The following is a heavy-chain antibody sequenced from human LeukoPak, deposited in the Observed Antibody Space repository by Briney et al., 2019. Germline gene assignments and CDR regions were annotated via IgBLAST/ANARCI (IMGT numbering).Heavy chain of an antibody. CDR3: ARGLWFGELGYDY. J-gene: IGHJ4*02. V-gene: IGHV3-21*01. CDR2: ISSSSNFI. D-gene: IGHD3-10*01. Sequence: GSLRLSCEASGFNFEICSMNWVRQAPGKGREWVSSISSSSNFIYYADSVKGRFTISRDNAKSSLYLEMNSLRAEDTAVYYCARGLWFGELGYDYWGQGTLVTVSS. CDR1: GFNFEICS.